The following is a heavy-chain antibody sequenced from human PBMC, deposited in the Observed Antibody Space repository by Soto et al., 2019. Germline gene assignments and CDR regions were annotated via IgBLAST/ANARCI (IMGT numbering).Heavy chain of an antibody. CDR2: IYWNDDK. CDR1: GFSLSTSGVG. CDR3: AHRPQYYDFWSGSHFDY. J-gene: IGHJ4*02. D-gene: IGHD3-3*01. Sequence: SGPTLVNPTQTLTLTCTFSGFSLSTSGVGVGWIRQPPGKALEWLALIYWNDDKRYSPSLKSRLTITKDTSKNQVVLTMTNMDPVDTATYYCAHRPQYYDFWSGSHFDYWGQRTLVTVSS. V-gene: IGHV2-5*01.